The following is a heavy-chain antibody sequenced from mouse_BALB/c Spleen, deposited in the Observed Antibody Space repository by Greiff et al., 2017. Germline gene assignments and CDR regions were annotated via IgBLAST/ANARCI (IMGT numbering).Heavy chain of an antibody. J-gene: IGHJ4*01. CDR3: ARGEIYYYGSSVYYAMDY. V-gene: IGHV1-69*02. Sequence: QVQLKQPGAELVKPGASVKLSCKASGYTFTSYWMHWVKQRPGQGLEWIGEIDPSDSYTNYNQKFKGKATLTVDKSSSTAYMQLSSLTSEDSAVYYCARGEIYYYGSSVYYAMDYWGQGTSVTVSS. D-gene: IGHD1-1*01. CDR2: IDPSDSYT. CDR1: GYTFTSYW.